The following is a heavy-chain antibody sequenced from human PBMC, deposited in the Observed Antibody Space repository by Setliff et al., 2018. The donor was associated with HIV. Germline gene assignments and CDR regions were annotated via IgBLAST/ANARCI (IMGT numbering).Heavy chain of an antibody. CDR3: ARAQPTNRIAAAGFDY. V-gene: IGHV1-46*01. CDR2: INPSAVT. Sequence: ASVKVSCKASGYTFSNYYIHWVRQAPGQGLEWMGIINPSAVTSYAQKFQGRVTITADESTSTAYMELSSLRSEDTAVYYCARAQPTNRIAAAGFDYWGQGTLVTVSS. CDR1: GYTFSNYY. D-gene: IGHD6-13*01. J-gene: IGHJ4*02.